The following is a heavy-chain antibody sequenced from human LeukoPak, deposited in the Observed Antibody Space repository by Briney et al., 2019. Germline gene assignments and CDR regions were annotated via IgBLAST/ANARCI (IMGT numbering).Heavy chain of an antibody. Sequence: GGSLRLSCTVSGFTLTNFAMNWVRQAPGKGLGWVSGLSTGGGLTYYADSVKGRFAISRDLSRSTLYLEMNNLRTEDTAVYYCARGVGAGWYLYFDYWGQGALVTVSS. V-gene: IGHV3-23*01. CDR2: LSTGGGLT. D-gene: IGHD6-19*01. J-gene: IGHJ4*02. CDR1: GFTLTNFA. CDR3: ARGVGAGWYLYFDY.